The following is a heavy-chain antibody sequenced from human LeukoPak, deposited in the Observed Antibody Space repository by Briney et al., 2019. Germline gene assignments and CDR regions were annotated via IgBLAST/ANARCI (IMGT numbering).Heavy chain of an antibody. Sequence: GRSMRLACAPYGLTFSTIATSWDSHPHENGLECVSTISTRGGGTYCADAVRGRFNISRDNYKNSLYLQMNSLRAEDTGVYYCAKSQGGYVYWGQGALVTVSS. J-gene: IGHJ4*02. CDR3: AKSQGGYVY. D-gene: IGHD3-16*01. CDR1: GLTFSTIA. V-gene: IGHV3-23*01. CDR2: ISTRGGGT.